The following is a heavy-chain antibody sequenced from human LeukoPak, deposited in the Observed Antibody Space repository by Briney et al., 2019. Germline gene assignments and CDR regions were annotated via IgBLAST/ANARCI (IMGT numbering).Heavy chain of an antibody. Sequence: GASVKVSCKASGYTFTRYGISWVRQAPGQGLEWMGWISAYNGNTNYAQKLQGRVTITADKSTSTAYMELSSLRSEDTAVYYCARAVPYDKRWLQFYFDYWGQGTLVTVSS. CDR1: GYTFTRYG. V-gene: IGHV1-18*01. CDR2: ISAYNGNT. CDR3: ARAVPYDKRWLQFYFDY. J-gene: IGHJ4*02. D-gene: IGHD5-24*01.